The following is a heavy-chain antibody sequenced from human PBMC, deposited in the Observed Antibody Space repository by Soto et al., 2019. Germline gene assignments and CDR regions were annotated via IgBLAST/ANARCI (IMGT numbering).Heavy chain of an antibody. CDR3: AKDKDPSPGHIENWELQIFFSY. V-gene: IGHV3-23*01. CDR2: ISGSGGST. D-gene: IGHD1-26*01. Sequence: GGSLRLSCAASGFTFSSYAMSWVRQAPGKGLEWVSAISGSGGSTYYADSVKGRFTISRDNSKNTLYLQMNSLRAEDTAVYYCAKDKDPSPGHIENWELQIFFSYWGQGTLVTSPQ. J-gene: IGHJ4*02. CDR1: GFTFSSYA.